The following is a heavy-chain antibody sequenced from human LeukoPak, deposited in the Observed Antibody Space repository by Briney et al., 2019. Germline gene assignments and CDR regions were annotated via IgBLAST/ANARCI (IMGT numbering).Heavy chain of an antibody. CDR2: IFYSVNT. V-gene: IGHV4-59*01. CDR1: GGSISSYY. D-gene: IGHD2-21*01. CDR3: ARGSQIASCGHFDC. J-gene: IGHJ4*02. Sequence: SETLSLTCTVSGGSISSYYWNSIRQPPGKGLEWIGYIFYSVNTNYNPSLKSRATISIDTSKNQFSLKLSSVTAADTAVYYCARGSQIASCGHFDCWGQGTLVTVSS.